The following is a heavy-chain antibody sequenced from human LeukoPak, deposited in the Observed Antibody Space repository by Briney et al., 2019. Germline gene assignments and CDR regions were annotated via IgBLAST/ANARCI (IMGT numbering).Heavy chain of an antibody. CDR1: GFIVNTNY. CDR2: IYADGNT. Sequence: GGSLRLSCAASGFIVNTNYMTWVRQAPGRGPEWVSFIYADGNTYYADSVKGRFTISRDISKNAVYLQMNSLRAEDTAVYYCARDSYGDANFDSWGQGTLVTVSS. CDR3: ARDSYGDANFDS. D-gene: IGHD4-17*01. J-gene: IGHJ4*02. V-gene: IGHV3-53*01.